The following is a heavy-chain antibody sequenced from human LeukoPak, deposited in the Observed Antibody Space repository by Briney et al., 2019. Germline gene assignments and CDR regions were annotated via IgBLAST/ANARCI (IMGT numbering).Heavy chain of an antibody. CDR3: ARADFVDAGPYLIGP. Sequence: ASVRVSCKTSGYSFTDYYIHGVRQAPGKGFEWMGWINPESVRTSTARKFQDRVTMTPDPSISTVYMDMAWLTSDDTAIYFCARADFVDAGPYLIGPWGQGTLVTVSS. D-gene: IGHD3-3*01. CDR2: INPESVRT. V-gene: IGHV1-2*02. J-gene: IGHJ5*02. CDR1: GYSFTDYY.